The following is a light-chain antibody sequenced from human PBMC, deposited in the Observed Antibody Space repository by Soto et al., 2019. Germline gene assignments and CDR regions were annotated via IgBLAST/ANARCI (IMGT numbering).Light chain of an antibody. Sequence: EIVLTQSPATLSLSPGQRATLSCRASQGVGSHLAWYQQKPGQAPRLLIYDTSNRATGIPVRFSGSGSGTDFTLTISSLEPEDLAVYCCQQRNNWPETFGQGTKLEI. J-gene: IGKJ2*01. CDR1: QGVGSH. CDR3: QQRNNWPET. V-gene: IGKV3-11*01. CDR2: DTS.